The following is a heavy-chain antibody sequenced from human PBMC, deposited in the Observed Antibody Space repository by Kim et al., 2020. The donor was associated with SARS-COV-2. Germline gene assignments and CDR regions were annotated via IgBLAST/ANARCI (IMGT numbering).Heavy chain of an antibody. Sequence: SRVTISVDTSKNQFSLKLSSVTAADTAVYYCARERGYYYGSGSQKGPFDYWGQGTLVTVSS. CDR3: ARERGYYYGSGSQKGPFDY. D-gene: IGHD3-10*01. V-gene: IGHV4-34*01. J-gene: IGHJ4*02.